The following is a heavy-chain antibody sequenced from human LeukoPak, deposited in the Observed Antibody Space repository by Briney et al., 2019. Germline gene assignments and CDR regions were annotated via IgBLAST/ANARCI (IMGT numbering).Heavy chain of an antibody. CDR1: GYTFTSYG. CDR3: ARDSRHYHGSGSYPRGDY. CDR2: ISTYNGNT. V-gene: IGHV1-18*01. D-gene: IGHD3-10*01. J-gene: IGHJ4*02. Sequence: ASVKVSCKASGYTFTSYGISWVRQASGQGLEWMGWISTYNGNTNYAQKLQGRVTMTTDTSTSTAYMELRSLRSDDTAVYYCARDSRHYHGSGSYPRGDYWGQGTLVTVSS.